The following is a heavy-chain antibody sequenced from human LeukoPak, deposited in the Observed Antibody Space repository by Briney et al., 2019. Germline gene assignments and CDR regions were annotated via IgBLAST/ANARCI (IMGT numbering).Heavy chain of an antibody. CDR1: GFTFSSYS. J-gene: IGHJ3*02. CDR3: ARDKGGYGAFDI. V-gene: IGHV3-21*01. D-gene: IGHD3-22*01. CDR2: ISSSSSSYI. Sequence: TGGSLRLSCAASGFTFSSYSMNWVRQAPGKGLEWVSSISSSSSSYIYYADSVKGRFTISRDNAKNSLYLQMNSLRAEDTAVYYCARDKGGYGAFDIWGQGTMVTVSS.